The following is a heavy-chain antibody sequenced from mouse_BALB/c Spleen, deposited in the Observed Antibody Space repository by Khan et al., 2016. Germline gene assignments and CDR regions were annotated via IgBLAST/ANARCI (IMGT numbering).Heavy chain of an antibody. CDR3: VRGYYGSSSAWFAY. CDR1: GYTFTDYW. D-gene: IGHD1-1*01. J-gene: IGHJ3*01. V-gene: IGHV1-69*01. CDR2: IDTSDSYT. Sequence: QVQLQQPGAELVMPGASVKMSCKASGYTFTDYWMHWVKQRPGQGLEWIGAIDTSDSYTSYNQKFKGKATLTVDESSSTAYLQLSSLTSEDSAVYCCVRGYYGSSSAWFAYWGQGTLVTVSA.